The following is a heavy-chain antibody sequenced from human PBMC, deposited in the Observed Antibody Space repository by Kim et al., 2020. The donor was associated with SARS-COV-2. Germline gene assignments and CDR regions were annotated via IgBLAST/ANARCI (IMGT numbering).Heavy chain of an antibody. V-gene: IGHV3-9*01. CDR2: VSWDGTTL. J-gene: IGHJ6*02. Sequence: GGSLRLSCVASGFTFNDYAMHWVRQATGKGLEWVSSVSWDGTTLAYADSVMGRFTISRDNAKTSLFLQMDSLRPEDTALYYCAKDTSAYYFYAMDVWGQGTTVTASS. D-gene: IGHD3-3*01. CDR3: AKDTSAYYFYAMDV. CDR1: GFTFNDYA.